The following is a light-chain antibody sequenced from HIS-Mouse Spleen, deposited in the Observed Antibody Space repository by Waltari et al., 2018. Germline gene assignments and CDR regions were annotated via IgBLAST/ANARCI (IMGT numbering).Light chain of an antibody. CDR2: EAS. CDR3: SSYAGSNNVV. J-gene: IGLJ2*01. Sequence: QSALTQPPSASGSPGQSVPISCTGTSSDVGGYNLVSWYQHHPGKAPNPMIYEASNRPSGVPDRFSGSKSGNTASLTVSGLQAEDEADYYCSSYAGSNNVVFGGGTKLTVL. CDR1: SSDVGGYNL. V-gene: IGLV2-8*01.